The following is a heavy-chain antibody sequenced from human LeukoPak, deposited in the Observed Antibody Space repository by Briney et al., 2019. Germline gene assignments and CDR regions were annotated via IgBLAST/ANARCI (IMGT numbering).Heavy chain of an antibody. CDR1: GSTFSYYG. V-gene: IGHV3-30*02. CDR2: IRYDGNDK. J-gene: IGHJ5*02. CDR3: AKGVDSILSWFDP. Sequence: PGGSLRLSCAASGSTFSYYGMHWVRQAPGKGLEWVAFIRYDGNDKFYAESVKGRFAISRDTSRNTLYLQMNSLRLEDTAVYYCAKGVDSILSWFDPWGQGTLVTVSS. D-gene: IGHD2-15*01.